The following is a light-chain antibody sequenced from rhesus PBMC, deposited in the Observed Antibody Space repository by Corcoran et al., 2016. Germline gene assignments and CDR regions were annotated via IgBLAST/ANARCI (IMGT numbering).Light chain of an antibody. J-gene: IGKJ2*01. CDR1: QSLLYTSNTKNC. CDR3: QQYYSTPYS. V-gene: IGKV4-1*01. Sequence: DIVMTQSPDSLPVSLGERVTINCKSSQSLLYTSNTKNCLAWYQQKPGQAPKLLIYWASTRESGVPTRFSGSGSWTDCTLTISGLQAEDVAVYYCQQYYSTPYSFGQGTKVEIK. CDR2: WAS.